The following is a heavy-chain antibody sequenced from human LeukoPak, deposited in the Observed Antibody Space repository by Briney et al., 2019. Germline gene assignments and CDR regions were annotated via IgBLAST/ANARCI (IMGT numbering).Heavy chain of an antibody. CDR1: GGSISSSNYY. D-gene: IGHD6-19*01. Sequence: SETLSLTCTVSGGSISSSNYYWGWIRQPPGKGLEWIGNIYYSGSTYYNPPLKSRVTISVDTSKNHFSLKLSSVTAADTAVYYCARLVAVAGVFDYWGQGTLVTVSS. J-gene: IGHJ4*02. V-gene: IGHV4-39*02. CDR2: IYYSGST. CDR3: ARLVAVAGVFDY.